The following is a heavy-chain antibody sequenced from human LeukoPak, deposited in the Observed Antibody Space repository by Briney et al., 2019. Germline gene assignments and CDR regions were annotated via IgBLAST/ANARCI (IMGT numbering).Heavy chain of an antibody. J-gene: IGHJ4*02. Sequence: PGGSLRLCCTASGFTFSGYWMNWVRQAPGKGLVWVSRIGSDGGSTTYADSVKGRFTISRDNAKNTLYLQMTSLRAEDTAVYYCARGGSGNFYYWGQGTLVTVSS. CDR3: ARGGSGNFYY. D-gene: IGHD1-26*01. CDR1: GFTFSGYW. CDR2: IGSDGGST. V-gene: IGHV3-74*03.